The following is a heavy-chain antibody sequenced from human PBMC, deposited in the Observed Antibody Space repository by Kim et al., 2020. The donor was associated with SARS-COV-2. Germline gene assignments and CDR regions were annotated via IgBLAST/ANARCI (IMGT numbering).Heavy chain of an antibody. V-gene: IGHV5-51*01. J-gene: IGHJ6*02. D-gene: IGHD4-17*01. CDR3: ARHYWIRRDDYGYAGSPRQYAYYGLDA. CDR2: IYLGDSNT. Sequence: GESLKISCKGSGYSFNNYWIAWVRQMPGKGLEWMGIIYLGDSNTRYSPSFQGQVTISADKSITTAFLQWSSLKASDTAVYYCARHYWIRRDDYGYAGSPRQYAYYGLDAWGQGTTVTVSS. CDR1: GYSFNNYW.